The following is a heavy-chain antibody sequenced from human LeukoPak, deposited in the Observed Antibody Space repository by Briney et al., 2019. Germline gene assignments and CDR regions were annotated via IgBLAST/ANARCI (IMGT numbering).Heavy chain of an antibody. CDR2: ISGSGGST. CDR1: GITLSNYG. V-gene: IGHV3-23*01. D-gene: IGHD3-10*01. Sequence: PGGSLRLSCAVSGITLSNYGMSWVRQAPGKGLEWVAGISGSGGSTNYAESVKGRFTIARDNSKNTLYLQMNSLRVEDTAVYYCARDSASSGDPAFDSWGQGTLVIVSS. CDR3: ARDSASSGDPAFDS. J-gene: IGHJ4*02.